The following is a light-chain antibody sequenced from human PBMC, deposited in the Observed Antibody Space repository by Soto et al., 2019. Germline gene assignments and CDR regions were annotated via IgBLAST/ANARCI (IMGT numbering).Light chain of an antibody. CDR3: QRYINWPLT. CDR2: DTS. J-gene: IGKJ4*01. V-gene: IGKV3-15*01. CDR1: QGIGDT. Sequence: EIVMTQSPATLSVSPGERATLSCRASQGIGDTLAWYQQKPGQTPRLLIYDTSTRATGVPARFSGSRSGAEFTLTINSLQSEDFGVYYCQRYINWPLTFGGGTKVEVK.